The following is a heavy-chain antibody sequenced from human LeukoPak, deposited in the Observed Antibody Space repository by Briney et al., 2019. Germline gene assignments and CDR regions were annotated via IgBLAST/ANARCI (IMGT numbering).Heavy chain of an antibody. CDR3: ARASDPWLQLT. D-gene: IGHD5-24*01. CDR1: GVTFSSYA. Sequence: GGSLRLSCAASGVTFSSYAMSWVRQAPGKGLEWVGNIKQDGSEKRYADSVRGRFSISRDNAQTSLYLQMNSQRAEDTAVYYCARASDPWLQLTWGQGTLVTVSS. V-gene: IGHV3-7*05. J-gene: IGHJ5*02. CDR2: IKQDGSEK.